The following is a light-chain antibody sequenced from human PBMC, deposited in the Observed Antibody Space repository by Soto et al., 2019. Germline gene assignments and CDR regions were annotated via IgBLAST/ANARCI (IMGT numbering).Light chain of an antibody. V-gene: IGLV1-44*01. CDR3: AAWDDGLNGWV. J-gene: IGLJ3*02. CDR1: SSKIGSNT. CDR2: SNN. Sequence: QSVLTQPPSASGTPGQRVTISCSGSSSKIGSNTVNWYQQLPGTAPKLLIYSNNQRPSGVPDRFSGSKSGTSASLAITGLQSEDEADYYCAAWDDGLNGWVFGGGTKLTVL.